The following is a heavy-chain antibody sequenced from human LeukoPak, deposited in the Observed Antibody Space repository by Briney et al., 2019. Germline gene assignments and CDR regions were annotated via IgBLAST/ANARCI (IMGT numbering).Heavy chain of an antibody. V-gene: IGHV3-30*02. Sequence: PGGSLRLSCAASGFTFSSYGMHWVRQAPGKGLEWVAFIRSDGTNKYYTDSVKGRFTISRDNSKNTLYLQMNSLRPEDTAVYYCARGSPGRYSTIWGQGTMVTVSS. CDR2: IRSDGTNK. D-gene: IGHD6-13*01. CDR1: GFTFSSYG. J-gene: IGHJ3*02. CDR3: ARGSPGRYSTI.